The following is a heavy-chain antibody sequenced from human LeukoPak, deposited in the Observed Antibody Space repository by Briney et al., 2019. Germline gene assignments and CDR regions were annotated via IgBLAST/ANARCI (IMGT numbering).Heavy chain of an antibody. Sequence: NPSETLSLTCAVYGGSFSGYYWSWIRQPPGKGLEWVGEINHSGSTNYDPSLKSRVTISVDTSKNQFSLKLSSVTAADTAVYYCARYYYYDSSAMGYYFDYWGQGTLVTVSS. CDR3: ARYYYYDSSAMGYYFDY. V-gene: IGHV4-34*01. CDR2: INHSGST. J-gene: IGHJ4*02. D-gene: IGHD3-22*01. CDR1: GGSFSGYY.